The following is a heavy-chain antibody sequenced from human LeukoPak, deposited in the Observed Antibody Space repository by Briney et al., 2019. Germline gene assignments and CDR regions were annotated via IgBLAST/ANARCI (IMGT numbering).Heavy chain of an antibody. CDR2: ISAYNGNT. CDR3: ARGAPQDSYDNWFDP. D-gene: IGHD5-18*01. J-gene: IGHJ5*02. CDR1: GYTFTSYG. Sequence: ASVKASCKASGYTFTSYGISWVRQAPGQGLEWMGWISAYNGNTNYAQKLQGRVTMTTDTSTSTAYMELRSLRSDDTAVYYCARGAPQDSYDNWFDPWGQGTLVTVSS. V-gene: IGHV1-18*01.